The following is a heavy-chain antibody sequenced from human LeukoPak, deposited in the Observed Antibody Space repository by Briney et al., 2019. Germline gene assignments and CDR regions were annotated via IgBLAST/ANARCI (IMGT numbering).Heavy chain of an antibody. V-gene: IGHV3-30*04. D-gene: IGHD1-20*01. CDR1: GFSFSTFA. CDR2: LSYDGSNE. J-gene: IGHJ4*02. Sequence: GGSLRLSCAASGFSFSTFAMHWVRQAPGKGLEWLAVLSYDGSNEFYEESVKGRFRISRDNSNNTLYLQMDGLRAEDTATYYCVRESWRASLTYSEFDHWGQGALIIVSS. CDR3: VRESWRASLTYSEFDH.